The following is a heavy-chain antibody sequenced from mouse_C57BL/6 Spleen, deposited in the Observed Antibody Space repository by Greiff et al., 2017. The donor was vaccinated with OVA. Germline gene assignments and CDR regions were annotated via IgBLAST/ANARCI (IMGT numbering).Heavy chain of an antibody. CDR2: IIPYNGGT. CDR1: GYTFTDYY. D-gene: IGHD2-4*01. J-gene: IGHJ4*01. V-gene: IGHV1-19*01. CDR3: ARSYYDYDRYAMDY. Sequence: VQLQQSGPVLVKPGASVKMSCKASGYTFTDYYMNWVKQSHGKSLEWIGVIIPYNGGTSYNQKFKGKATLTVDKSSSTAYMELNSQTSEDSAVYYCARSYYDYDRYAMDYWGQGTSVTVSS.